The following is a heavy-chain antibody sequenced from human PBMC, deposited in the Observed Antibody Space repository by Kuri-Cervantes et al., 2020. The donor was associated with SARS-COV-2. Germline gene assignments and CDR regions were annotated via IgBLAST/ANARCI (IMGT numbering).Heavy chain of an antibody. CDR1: GFTFSSYA. CDR3: AKVRWGNLIAAAGPWYYYYMDV. CDR2: ISGSGGST. D-gene: IGHD6-13*01. J-gene: IGHJ6*03. V-gene: IGHV3-23*01. Sequence: GESLKISCAASGFTFSSYAMSWVRQAPGKGLEWVSAISGSGGSTYYADSVKGRFTTSRDNSKNTLYLQMNSLRAEDTAVYYCAKVRWGNLIAAAGPWYYYYMDVWGKGTTVTVSS.